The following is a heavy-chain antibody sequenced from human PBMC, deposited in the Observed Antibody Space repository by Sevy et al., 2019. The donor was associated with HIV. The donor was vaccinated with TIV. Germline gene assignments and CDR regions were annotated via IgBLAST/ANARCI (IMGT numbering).Heavy chain of an antibody. Sequence: GGCLRLSCAASGFSFSSYSMNWVRQAPGKGLEWVSYIGSSSPTIYYADSVRGRFTISRDNAKNSLYLQMNSLSAEDTAVYYCARVPSTGRYGMDVWGQGTTVTVSS. V-gene: IGHV3-48*01. J-gene: IGHJ6*02. CDR1: GFSFSSYS. D-gene: IGHD3-10*01. CDR2: IGSSSPTI. CDR3: ARVPSTGRYGMDV.